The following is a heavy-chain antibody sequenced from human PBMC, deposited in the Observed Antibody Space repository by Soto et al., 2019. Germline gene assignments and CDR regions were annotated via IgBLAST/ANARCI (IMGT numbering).Heavy chain of an antibody. V-gene: IGHV3-21*01. CDR3: ARDRDCSSTSCYSYDY. J-gene: IGHJ4*02. D-gene: IGHD2-2*01. CDR2: ISSSSSYI. Sequence: GGSLRLSCAASGFTFSSYSMNWVRQAPGKGLEWVSSISSSSSYIYYAASVKGRFTISRDNAKNSLYLQMNSLRAEDTAVYYCARDRDCSSTSCYSYDYWGQGTLVTVSS. CDR1: GFTFSSYS.